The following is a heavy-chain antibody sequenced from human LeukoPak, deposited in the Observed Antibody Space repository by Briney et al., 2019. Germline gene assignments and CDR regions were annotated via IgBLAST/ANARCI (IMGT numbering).Heavy chain of an antibody. CDR2: FNPSGGST. CDR1: GYTFTNYY. Sequence: ASVKVSCKASGYTFTNYYMHWLRQAPGQGLEWVGVFNPSGGSTSYAQKFQGRVTMTRDTSTSTVYMELSSLRSEDTAVYFCARVRDGYNDAFDIRGQGTMVTVS. D-gene: IGHD5-24*01. V-gene: IGHV1-46*01. J-gene: IGHJ3*02. CDR3: ARVRDGYNDAFDI.